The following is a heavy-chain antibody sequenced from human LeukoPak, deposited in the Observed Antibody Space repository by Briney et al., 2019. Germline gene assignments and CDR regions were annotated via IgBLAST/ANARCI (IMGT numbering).Heavy chain of an antibody. Sequence: SGTLSLTCAVSGGSISSSNWWSWVRQPPGKGLEWIGEIYHSGSTNYNPSLKSRVTISVDKSKNQFSLKLSSVTAADTAVYYCAREGIKSYGSGSGVGLDPWGQGTLVTVSS. CDR3: AREGIKSYGSGSGVGLDP. J-gene: IGHJ5*02. CDR1: GGSISSSNW. D-gene: IGHD3-10*01. V-gene: IGHV4-4*02. CDR2: IYHSGST.